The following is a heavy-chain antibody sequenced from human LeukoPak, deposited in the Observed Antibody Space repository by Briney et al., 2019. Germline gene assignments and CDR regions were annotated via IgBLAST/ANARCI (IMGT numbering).Heavy chain of an antibody. J-gene: IGHJ6*04. CDR3: ARASPTLFRGYSGYLKYYYYGMDV. D-gene: IGHD5-12*01. Sequence: ASVKVSCKASGYTFTSYAMHWVRQAPGQRLEWMGWINAGNGNTKYSQKFQGRVTITRDTSASTAYMELSSLRSEDTAVYYCARASPTLFRGYSGYLKYYYYGMDVCGKGTTVTVSS. V-gene: IGHV1-3*01. CDR2: INAGNGNT. CDR1: GYTFTSYA.